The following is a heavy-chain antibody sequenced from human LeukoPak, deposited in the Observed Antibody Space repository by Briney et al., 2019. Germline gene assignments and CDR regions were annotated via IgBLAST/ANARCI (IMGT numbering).Heavy chain of an antibody. CDR3: ARSGRSSGWYWDY. CDR2: IFHSGST. CDR1: GYSITSGQY. D-gene: IGHD6-19*01. V-gene: IGHV4-38-2*02. Sequence: KSSETLSLTCTVSGYSITSGQYWGWIRQPPEKGLEWIGTIFHSGSTYYNPSLKSRVTISVDTSKNQFSLKLSSVTAADTAVYYCARSGRSSGWYWDYWGQGTLVTVSS. J-gene: IGHJ4*02.